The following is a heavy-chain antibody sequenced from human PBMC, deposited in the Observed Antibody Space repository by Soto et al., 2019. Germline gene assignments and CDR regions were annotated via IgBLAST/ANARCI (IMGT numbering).Heavy chain of an antibody. D-gene: IGHD2-2*01. CDR3: ARVDDIVVVPAAN. CDR1: GFTFSSYE. V-gene: IGHV3-48*03. CDR2: ISSSGSTI. J-gene: IGHJ4*02. Sequence: VGSLRLSCAASGFTFSSYEMNWVRQAPGKGLEWVSYISSSGSTIYYADSVKGRFTISRDNAKNSLYLQMNSLRAEDTAVYYCARVDDIVVVPAANWGQGTLVTSPQ.